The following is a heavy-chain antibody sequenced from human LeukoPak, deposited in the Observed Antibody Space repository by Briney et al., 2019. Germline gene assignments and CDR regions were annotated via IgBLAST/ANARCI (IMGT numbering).Heavy chain of an antibody. Sequence: PSETLSLTCTVSGGSISSSSYYWGWIRQPPGKGLEWIGSIYYSGSTYYNPSLKSRVTISVDTSKNQLSLKLSSVTAADTAVYYCARAHYYDSSGYYYPDAFDIWGQGTMVTVSS. D-gene: IGHD3-22*01. CDR2: IYYSGST. V-gene: IGHV4-39*07. CDR1: GGSISSSSYY. CDR3: ARAHYYDSSGYYYPDAFDI. J-gene: IGHJ3*02.